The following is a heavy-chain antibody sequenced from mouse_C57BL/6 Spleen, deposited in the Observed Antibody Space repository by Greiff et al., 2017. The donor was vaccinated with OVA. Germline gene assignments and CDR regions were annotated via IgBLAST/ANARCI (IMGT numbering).Heavy chain of an antibody. CDR3: ARLRLYAMDY. CDR2: IDPSDSYT. J-gene: IGHJ4*01. Sequence: QVQLQQPGAELVKPGASVKLSCKASGYTFTSYWMQWVKQRPGQGLEWIGEIDPSDSYTNYNQKFKGKATLTVDTSSSTAYMQLSSLTSEDSAVYYCARLRLYAMDYWCQGTSVTVSS. V-gene: IGHV1-50*01. D-gene: IGHD2-12*01. CDR1: GYTFTSYW.